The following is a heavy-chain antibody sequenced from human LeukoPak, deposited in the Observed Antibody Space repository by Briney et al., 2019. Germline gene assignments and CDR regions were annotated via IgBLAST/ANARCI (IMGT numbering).Heavy chain of an antibody. Sequence: GGSLRLSCAASGFTFSSYGMHWVRQAPGQRLGWWAVMWYDGSNKYYADSVKGRFTISRDNSKNTLYLQMNSLRAEDTAVYYCARAPAVVTAPFDYWGQGTLFTVSS. D-gene: IGHD2-21*02. CDR2: MWYDGSNK. CDR1: GFTFSSYG. V-gene: IGHV3-33*01. J-gene: IGHJ4*02. CDR3: ARAPAVVTAPFDY.